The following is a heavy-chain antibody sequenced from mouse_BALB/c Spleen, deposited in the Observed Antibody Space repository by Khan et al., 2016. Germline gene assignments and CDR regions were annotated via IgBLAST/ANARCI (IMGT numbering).Heavy chain of an antibody. V-gene: IGHV7-3*02. Sequence: EVELVESGGGLVQPGGSLRLSCATSGFTFTDYYMSWVRQPPGKALEWLGFIRNKANGYTTEYSVSVKGRFTISRDNYKSILYLQMNTLIAEDSATYYCARKGAARATGYAMDYWGQGTSVTVSS. CDR3: ARKGAARATGYAMDY. CDR1: GFTFTDYY. CDR2: IRNKANGYTT. J-gene: IGHJ4*01. D-gene: IGHD3-1*01.